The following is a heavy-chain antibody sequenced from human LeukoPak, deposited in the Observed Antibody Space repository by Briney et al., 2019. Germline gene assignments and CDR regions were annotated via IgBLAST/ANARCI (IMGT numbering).Heavy chain of an antibody. J-gene: IGHJ4*02. D-gene: IGHD2-15*01. CDR2: IYSGGNT. CDR1: GFTVSSNY. Sequence: PGGSLRLSCAASGFTVSSNYMSWVRQAPGKGLEWVSVIYSGGNTYYADSVKGRFTISRDNSKNTLYLQMNSLRAEDTAVHYCARGLSVAARFDYWGQGTLVTVSS. V-gene: IGHV3-66*01. CDR3: ARGLSVAARFDY.